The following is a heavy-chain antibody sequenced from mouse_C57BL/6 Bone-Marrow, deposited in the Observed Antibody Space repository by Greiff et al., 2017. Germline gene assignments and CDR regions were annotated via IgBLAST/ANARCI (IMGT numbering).Heavy chain of an antibody. J-gene: IGHJ2*01. CDR1: GYTFTSYW. V-gene: IGHV1-52*01. CDR3: ARTPLDY. Sequence: QVQLQQPGAELVRPGSSVKLSCKASGYTFTSYWMHWVKQRPIQGLEWIGNINPSDSETYYNQKFKDKATLTVDKSSSTAYMQLSSLTSEDSAFYYCARTPLDYWGQGTTLTVSA. CDR2: INPSDSET.